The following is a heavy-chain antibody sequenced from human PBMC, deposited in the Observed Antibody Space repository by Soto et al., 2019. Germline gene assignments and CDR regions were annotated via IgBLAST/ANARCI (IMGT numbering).Heavy chain of an antibody. V-gene: IGHV1-18*01. CDR2: ISAYNGNT. CDR1: GYTFTSYG. Sequence: GASVKVSCKAAGYTFTSYGSSWVRQAPGQGLEWMGWISAYNGNTNYAQKLQGRVTMTTDTSTSTAYMELRSLRSDDTAVYYCARSIAAAVDFDYWGQGALVTVSS. D-gene: IGHD6-13*01. J-gene: IGHJ4*02. CDR3: ARSIAAAVDFDY.